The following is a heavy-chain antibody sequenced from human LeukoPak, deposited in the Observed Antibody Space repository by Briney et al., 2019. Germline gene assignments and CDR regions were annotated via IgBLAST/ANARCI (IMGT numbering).Heavy chain of an antibody. CDR1: GGSFSGDY. D-gene: IGHD6-13*01. Sequence: SATLSLTCAVYGGSFSGDYWSWSRQPPGKGLEWIGEINHSGSTNYNPSLKSRVTISVDTSKNQFSLKLSSVTAADTAVYYCARVKYSSSWYDRSRSMDVWGQGTTVTVSS. J-gene: IGHJ6*02. V-gene: IGHV4-34*01. CDR3: ARVKYSSSWYDRSRSMDV. CDR2: INHSGST.